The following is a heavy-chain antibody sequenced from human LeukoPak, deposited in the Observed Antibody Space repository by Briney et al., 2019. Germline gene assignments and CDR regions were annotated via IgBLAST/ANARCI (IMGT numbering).Heavy chain of an antibody. Sequence: ASVKVSCKASGYTFTGYYMHWVRQAPGQGLEWMGWINPNTGVTNYAQKFQGRVTLTRDTSIITAYMELTRLRSDDTAVYYCARDRTTVTTGYYGMDVWGQGTVVTVSS. D-gene: IGHD4-17*01. V-gene: IGHV1-2*02. CDR3: ARDRTTVTTGYYGMDV. J-gene: IGHJ6*02. CDR2: INPNTGVT. CDR1: GYTFTGYY.